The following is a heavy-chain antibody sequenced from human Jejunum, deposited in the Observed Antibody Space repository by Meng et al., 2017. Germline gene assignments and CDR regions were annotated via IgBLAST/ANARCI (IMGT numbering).Heavy chain of an antibody. CDR1: GLTFSRYA. D-gene: IGHD5-18*01. J-gene: IGHJ4*02. CDR2: ISFDKIK. CDR3: ARDFTTSGYLFGHKDY. Sequence: GGSLRLSCAVSGLTFSRYAMHWVRQAPGKGLEWVAVISFDKIKYYADSVRGRFTISRDTSKNTLYLQMNSLRPEDTAVYYCARDFTTSGYLFGHKDYWGQGTLVTVSS. V-gene: IGHV3-30*01.